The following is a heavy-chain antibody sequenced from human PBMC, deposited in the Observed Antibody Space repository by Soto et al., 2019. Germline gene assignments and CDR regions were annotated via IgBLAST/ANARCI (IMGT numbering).Heavy chain of an antibody. V-gene: IGHV5-51*01. CDR1: GYIFRNNW. CDR3: ARQNYAGYGGYDSAFDT. Sequence: ESLKISCAASGYIFRNNWITWVRQRPGKGLDWMGNIYPGDSDVKYSPSFQGQVTISVDKSISTAYLQWNSLKASDTAVYDCARQNYAGYGGYDSAFDTWGQGTLVTVSS. J-gene: IGHJ4*02. D-gene: IGHD5-12*01. CDR2: IYPGDSDV.